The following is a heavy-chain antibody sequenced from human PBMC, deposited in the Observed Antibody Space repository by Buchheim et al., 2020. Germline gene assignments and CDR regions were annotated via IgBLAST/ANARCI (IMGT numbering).Heavy chain of an antibody. CDR2: ISDSGGST. J-gene: IGHJ6*03. V-gene: IGHV3-23*01. CDR3: AKYFYYYYMDV. CDR1: GITFGSYA. Sequence: EVQLLESGGDLVQPGGSLRLSCAASGITFGSYAMSWIRQAPGKGLEWVSTISDSGGSTYYADSVRGRFTVSRDNSKNTLYLQMNSLRAEDTAVYYCAKYFYYYYMDVWGKGTT.